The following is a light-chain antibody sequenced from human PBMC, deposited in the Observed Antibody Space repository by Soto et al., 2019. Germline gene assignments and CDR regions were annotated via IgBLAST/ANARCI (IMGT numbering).Light chain of an antibody. V-gene: IGLV2-8*01. CDR3: SSYVDSNNLRV. J-gene: IGLJ1*01. CDR1: SSDFAAYNY. CDR2: EVN. Sequence: QSVLTQPPSAPGSPGQSVTISCTGTSSDFAAYNYVSWYQQHPGKAPKLILYEVNQRPSGVPDRFSGSKSGNTASLTVSGLQAEDEADYYCSSYVDSNNLRVFGTGTKVTVL.